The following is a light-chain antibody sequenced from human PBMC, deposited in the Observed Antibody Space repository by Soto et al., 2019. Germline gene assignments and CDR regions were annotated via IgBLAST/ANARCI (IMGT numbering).Light chain of an antibody. CDR3: QQYNRWPPIT. J-gene: IGKJ5*01. V-gene: IGKV3-20*01. CDR1: QSVGRRY. Sequence: EIVLTQSPGTLSLSPCERATLSCRSIQSVGRRYLAWYQQKPGQAPRLLMSGISKRATGIPDRFSGGGSGTEFSLTISSLQSEDFAVYYCQQYNRWPPITFGQGTLLENK. CDR2: GIS.